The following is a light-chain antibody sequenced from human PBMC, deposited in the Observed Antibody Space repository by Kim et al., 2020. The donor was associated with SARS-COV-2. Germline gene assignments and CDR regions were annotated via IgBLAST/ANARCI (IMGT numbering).Light chain of an antibody. Sequence: SVALGQTVRITCQGDSLRSYYASWYQQKPGQAPVLVIYGKNNRPSGIPDRFSGSSSGNTASFTITGAQAEDEADYYCNSRDSSAVVFGGGTQLTVL. CDR1: SLRSYY. V-gene: IGLV3-19*01. CDR2: GKN. CDR3: NSRDSSAVV. J-gene: IGLJ2*01.